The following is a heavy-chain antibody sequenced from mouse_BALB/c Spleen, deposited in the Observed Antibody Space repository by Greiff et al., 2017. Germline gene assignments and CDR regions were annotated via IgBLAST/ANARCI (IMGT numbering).Heavy chain of an antibody. CDR1: GFSLSRYS. CDR3: ARNPTYGSHAMDY. V-gene: IGHV2-6-4*01. Sequence: VQGVESGPGLVAPSQSLSITCTVSGFSLSRYSVHWVRQPPGKGLEWLGMIWGGGSTDYNSALKSRLSISKDNSKSQVFLKMNSLQTDDTAMYYCARNPTYGSHAMDYWGQGTSVTVSS. J-gene: IGHJ4*01. CDR2: IWGGGST. D-gene: IGHD5-5*01.